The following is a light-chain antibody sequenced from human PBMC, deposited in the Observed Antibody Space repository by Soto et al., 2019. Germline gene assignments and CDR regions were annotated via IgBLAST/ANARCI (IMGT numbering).Light chain of an antibody. V-gene: IGKV3-20*01. CDR3: QQYYNWRPR. CDR2: GAF. J-gene: IGKJ1*01. Sequence: EIVLTQSPGTLSLSPGERATLSCRASQSVSSSYLAWYQQKPGQAPRLLIYGAFNRATGIPDRFSGSGSGTDFTLTFSRLEPEDFALYYCQQYYNWRPRFGQGTKV. CDR1: QSVSSSY.